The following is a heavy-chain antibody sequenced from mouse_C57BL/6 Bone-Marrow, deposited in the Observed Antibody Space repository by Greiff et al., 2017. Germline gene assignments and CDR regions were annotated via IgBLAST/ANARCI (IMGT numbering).Heavy chain of an antibody. CDR3: ARFGAPAWFAY. V-gene: IGHV5-4*03. Sequence: EVKLVESGGGLVKPGGSLKLSCAASGFTFSSYAMSWVRQTPEKRLEWVATISDGGSYTYYPDNVKGRFTLSRDNAKNNLYLQMSQLKSEYTAMYYWARFGAPAWFAYWGQGTLVTVSA. CDR1: GFTFSSYA. CDR2: ISDGGSYT. J-gene: IGHJ3*01.